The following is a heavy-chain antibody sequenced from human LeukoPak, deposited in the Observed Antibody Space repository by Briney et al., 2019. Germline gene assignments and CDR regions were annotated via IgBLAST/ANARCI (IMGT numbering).Heavy chain of an antibody. CDR3: TTDLGITMIRGVFVF. Sequence: GGSLRLSCAASGFTFSNAWMTWVRQAPGKGLEWVGRVKSRPDAGTTDYAAPVKGRFTISRDDSKNTLYLQMNSLKTEDTAVYYCTTDLGITMIRGVFVFWGQGTLVTVSS. CDR2: VKSRPDAGTT. CDR1: GFTFSNAW. J-gene: IGHJ4*02. D-gene: IGHD3-10*01. V-gene: IGHV3-15*01.